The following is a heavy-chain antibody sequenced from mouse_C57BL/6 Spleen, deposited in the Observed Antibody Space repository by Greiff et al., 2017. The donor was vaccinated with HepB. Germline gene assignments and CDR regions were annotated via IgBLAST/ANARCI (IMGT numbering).Heavy chain of an antibody. CDR3: ARGITTSRFYFDY. V-gene: IGHV1-69*01. D-gene: IGHD1-1*01. J-gene: IGHJ2*01. CDR1: GYTFTSYW. CDR2: IDPSDSYT. Sequence: QVQLQQPGAELVMPGASVKLSCKASGYTFTSYWMHWVKQRPGQGLEWIGEIDPSDSYTNYNQKFKGKSTLTVDKSSSTAYMQLSSLTSEDSAVYYCARGITTSRFYFDYWGQGTTLTVSS.